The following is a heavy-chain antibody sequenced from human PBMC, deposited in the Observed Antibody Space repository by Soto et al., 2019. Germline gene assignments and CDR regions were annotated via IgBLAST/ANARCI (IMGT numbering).Heavy chain of an antibody. Sequence: SETLSLTCAVSGGSISSSNWWSWVRQPPGKGLEWIGEIYHSGSTNYNPSLKSRVTISVDKSKNQFSLKLSSVTAADTAVYYCARALPYSGSYFDYWGQGTLVTVSS. CDR1: GGSISSSNW. V-gene: IGHV4-4*02. CDR2: IYHSGST. CDR3: ARALPYSGSYFDY. D-gene: IGHD1-26*01. J-gene: IGHJ4*02.